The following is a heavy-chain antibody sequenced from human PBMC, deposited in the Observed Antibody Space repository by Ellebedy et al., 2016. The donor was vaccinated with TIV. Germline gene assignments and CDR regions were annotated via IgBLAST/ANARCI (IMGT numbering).Heavy chain of an antibody. CDR2: IWYDGSNK. V-gene: IGHV3-30*19. Sequence: PGGSLRLSCAASGFTFSSYGMHWVRQAPGKWLEWVAVIWYDGSNKYYADSVKGRFTISRDNSKNTLYLQMNRLRAEDTSVYYCARDRRDIRYFDWLSGMDVWGQGTTVTVSS. CDR1: GFTFSSYG. CDR3: ARDRRDIRYFDWLSGMDV. D-gene: IGHD3-9*01. J-gene: IGHJ6*02.